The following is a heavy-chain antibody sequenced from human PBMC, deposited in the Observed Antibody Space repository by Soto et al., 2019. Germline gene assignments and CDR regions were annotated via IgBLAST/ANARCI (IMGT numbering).Heavy chain of an antibody. V-gene: IGHV4-61*01. J-gene: IGHJ5*02. D-gene: IGHD4-17*01. CDR3: ARATYGDYPNWFDP. Sequence: SDTLSLTCTVSGGSVSSGSYYWSWIRQPPGKGLEWIGYIYYSGSTNYNPSLKSRVTISVDTSKNQFSLKLSSVTAADTAVYYCARATYGDYPNWFDPWGQGTLVNVSS. CDR1: GGSVSSGSYY. CDR2: IYYSGST.